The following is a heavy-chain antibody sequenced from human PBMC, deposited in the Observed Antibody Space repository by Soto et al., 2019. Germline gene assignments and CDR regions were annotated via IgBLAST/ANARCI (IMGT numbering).Heavy chain of an antibody. J-gene: IGHJ6*02. D-gene: IGHD4-4*01. CDR2: IYYSGST. V-gene: IGHV4-59*01. CDR3: ARASSSYAYYYGIDV. CDR1: GGSISSYY. Sequence: SETLSLTCTVSGGSISSYYWSWIRQPPGKGLEWIGYIYYSGSTNYNPSLKSRVTISVDTSKNQFSLKLSSVTAADTAVYYCARASSSYAYYYGIDVWGQGTTVTVSS.